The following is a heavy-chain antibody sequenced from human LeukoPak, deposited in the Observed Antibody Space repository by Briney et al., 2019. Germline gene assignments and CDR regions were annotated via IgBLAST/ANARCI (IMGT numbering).Heavy chain of an antibody. Sequence: ASVKVSCKASGGTFSSYAISWVRQAPGQGLEWMGGIIPIFGTANYAQKFQGRVTITADESTSTAYMELSSLRSEDTAVYCFARPSSMVRGVDGYYYYGMDVWGQGTTVTVSS. CDR1: GGTFSSYA. CDR2: IIPIFGTA. D-gene: IGHD3-10*01. V-gene: IGHV1-69*13. J-gene: IGHJ6*02. CDR3: ARPSSMVRGVDGYYYYGMDV.